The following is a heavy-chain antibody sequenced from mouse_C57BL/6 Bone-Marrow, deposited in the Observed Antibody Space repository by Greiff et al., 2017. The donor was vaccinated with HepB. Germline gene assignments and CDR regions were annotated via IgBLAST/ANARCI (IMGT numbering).Heavy chain of an antibody. J-gene: IGHJ3*01. D-gene: IGHD1-1*01. Sequence: EVKLQESGGGLVQPGGSLKLSCAASGFTFSDYGMAWVRQAPRKGPEWVAFISNLAYSIYYADTVTGRFTISRENAKNTLYLEMSSLRSEDTAMYYCARPPHYYGSTPWFAYWGQGTLVTVSA. V-gene: IGHV5-15*01. CDR2: ISNLAYSI. CDR3: ARPPHYYGSTPWFAY. CDR1: GFTFSDYG.